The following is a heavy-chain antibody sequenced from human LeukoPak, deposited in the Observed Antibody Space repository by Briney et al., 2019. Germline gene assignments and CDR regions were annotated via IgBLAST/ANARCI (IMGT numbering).Heavy chain of an antibody. CDR3: ARDGSSSWLPIDY. J-gene: IGHJ4*02. D-gene: IGHD6-13*01. CDR2: IYHSGST. CDR1: GGSISSSSYY. Sequence: SETLSLTCTVSGGSISSSSYYWGWIRQPPGKGLEWIGSIYHSGSTYYNPSLKSRVTISVDTSKNQFSLKLSSVTAADTAVYYCARDGSSSWLPIDYWGQGTLVTVSS. V-gene: IGHV4-39*07.